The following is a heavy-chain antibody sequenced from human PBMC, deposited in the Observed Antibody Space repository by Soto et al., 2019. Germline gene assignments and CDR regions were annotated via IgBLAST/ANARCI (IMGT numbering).Heavy chain of an antibody. CDR3: ARDLGVWGSHRHFAY. Sequence: SETLSLTCAVSGGSISSSNCWVWLRQPPGKGLEWIGEIYHSGSTNYNPSLKSRVTISVDKSKNQFSLKLSSVTAADTAVYYCARDLGVWGSHRHFAYWGQGTLVTVSS. CDR1: GGSISSSNC. V-gene: IGHV4-4*02. CDR2: IYHSGST. J-gene: IGHJ4*02. D-gene: IGHD3-16*02.